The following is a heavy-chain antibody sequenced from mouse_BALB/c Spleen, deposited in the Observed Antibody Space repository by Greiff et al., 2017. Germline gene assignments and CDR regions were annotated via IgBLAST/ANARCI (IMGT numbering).Heavy chain of an antibody. CDR2: INPSTGYT. J-gene: IGHJ4*01. Sequence: VQLQQSGAELAKPGASVKMSCKASGYTFTSYWMHWVKQRPGQGLEWIGYINPSTGYTEYNQKFKDKATLTADKSSSTAYMQLSSLTSEDSAVYYCSKTGGYYPYYAMDYWGQGTSVTVSS. CDR3: SKTGGYYPYYAMDY. CDR1: GYTFTSYW. D-gene: IGHD2-3*01. V-gene: IGHV1-7*01.